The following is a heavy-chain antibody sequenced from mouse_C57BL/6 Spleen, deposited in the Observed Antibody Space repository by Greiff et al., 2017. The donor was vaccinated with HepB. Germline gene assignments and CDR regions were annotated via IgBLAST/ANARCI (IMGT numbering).Heavy chain of an antibody. CDR1: GYSFTSYY. J-gene: IGHJ4*01. D-gene: IGHD1-1*01. CDR3: ARSTVTTDYAMDN. Sequence: VQLQQSGPELVKPGASVKISCKASGYSFTSYYIHWVKQRPGQGLEWIGWIYPGSGNTKYNEKFKGKATLTADTSSSTAYMQLSSLTSEDSAVYYCARSTVTTDYAMDNWGQGTSVTVSS. V-gene: IGHV1-66*01. CDR2: IYPGSGNT.